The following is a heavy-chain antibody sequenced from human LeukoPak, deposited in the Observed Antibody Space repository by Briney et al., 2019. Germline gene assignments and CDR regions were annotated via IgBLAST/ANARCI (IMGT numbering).Heavy chain of an antibody. CDR2: ISSSSSYI. V-gene: IGHV3-21*01. J-gene: IGHJ4*02. CDR1: GFTFSSYS. Sequence: GGSLRLSCAASGFTFSSYSMNWVRQAPGKGLEWVSSISSSSSYIYYADSVKGRFAISRDNAENSLYLQMNSLRAEDTAVYYCARGLPDLEWLLYFQDDYWGQGTLVTVSS. CDR3: ARGLPDLEWLLYFQDDY. D-gene: IGHD3-3*01.